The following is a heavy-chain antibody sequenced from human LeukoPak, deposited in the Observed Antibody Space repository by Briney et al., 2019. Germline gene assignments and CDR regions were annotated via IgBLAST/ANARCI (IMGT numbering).Heavy chain of an antibody. Sequence: SVKVSCKASGGTFSSYAISWVRQAPGQGLEWMGGIIPIFGTANYAQKFQGRVTITADESTSTAYMELSSLRSEDTAVYYCARDLQSLTIPLDYWGQGTLVTVSS. V-gene: IGHV1-69*01. D-gene: IGHD3-9*01. CDR2: IIPIFGTA. J-gene: IGHJ4*02. CDR1: GGTFSSYA. CDR3: ARDLQSLTIPLDY.